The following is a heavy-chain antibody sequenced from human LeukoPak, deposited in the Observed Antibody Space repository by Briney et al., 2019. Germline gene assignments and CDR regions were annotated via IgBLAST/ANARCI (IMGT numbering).Heavy chain of an antibody. CDR3: AWQDFWSGYGYYMDV. CDR1: GGSISSYY. V-gene: IGHV4-59*01. Sequence: SETLSLTCTVSGGSISSYYWSWIRQPPGKGLEWIGYIYYSGSTNYNPSLKSRVTISVDTSKNQFSLKLSSVTAADTAVYYCAWQDFWSGYGYYMDVWGKGTTVTVSS. CDR2: IYYSGST. D-gene: IGHD3-3*01. J-gene: IGHJ6*03.